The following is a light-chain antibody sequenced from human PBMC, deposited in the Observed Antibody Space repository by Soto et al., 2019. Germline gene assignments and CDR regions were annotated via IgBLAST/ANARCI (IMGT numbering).Light chain of an antibody. CDR3: QQYNNWPQT. CDR2: KAS. Sequence: DIQMTQSPSTLSASVGDRVSISCRASQTISSWLAWYQQKPGKAPKLLIYKASTLKSGVPSRFSGSGSGTEFTLTITSLQSEDFAVYYCQQYNNWPQTFGQGTKVDI. CDR1: QTISSW. J-gene: IGKJ1*01. V-gene: IGKV1-5*03.